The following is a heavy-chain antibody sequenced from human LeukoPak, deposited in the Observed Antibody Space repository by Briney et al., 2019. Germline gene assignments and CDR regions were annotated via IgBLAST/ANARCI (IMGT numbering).Heavy chain of an antibody. CDR2: IYTGGRT. D-gene: IGHD2-21*01. Sequence: PGGSLRLSCGAPYISVSNNFMSWVRQAPGKGLEWVSLIYTGGRTYYADSVRGRFTISRDNSKNTVYLQMNRLRAEDTAVYYCARDNCGGGCYLNHFTMDVWGQGPSVTVSS. J-gene: IGHJ6*02. CDR1: YISVSNNF. CDR3: ARDNCGGGCYLNHFTMDV. V-gene: IGHV3-53*01.